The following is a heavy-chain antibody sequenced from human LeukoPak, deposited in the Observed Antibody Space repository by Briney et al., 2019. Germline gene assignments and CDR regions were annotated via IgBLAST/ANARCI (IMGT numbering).Heavy chain of an antibody. Sequence: PSETLSLTCAVYGGSFSGYYWSWIRQPPGKGLEWIGEINHSGSTNYNPSLKSRVTISVDTSKNQFSLKLSSVTAADTAVYYCARRPLLWFGGSKRLYYFDYWGQGTLVTVSS. CDR1: GGSFSGYY. D-gene: IGHD3-10*01. J-gene: IGHJ4*02. V-gene: IGHV4-34*01. CDR3: ARRPLLWFGGSKRLYYFDY. CDR2: INHSGST.